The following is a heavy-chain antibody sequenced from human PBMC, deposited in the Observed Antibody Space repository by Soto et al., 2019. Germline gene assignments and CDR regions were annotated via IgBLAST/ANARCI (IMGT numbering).Heavy chain of an antibody. Sequence: EVQLVESGGGLVKPGGSLRLSCAASGFTFSSYSMNWVRQAPGKGLEWGSSISSSSSYIYYADSVKGRFTISRANAKNSLYMQMNSLRAEDTAVYYCAREGQIAAAGMVYFDYWGQGTLVTVSS. CDR3: AREGQIAAAGMVYFDY. J-gene: IGHJ4*02. CDR1: GFTFSSYS. V-gene: IGHV3-21*01. CDR2: ISSSSSYI. D-gene: IGHD6-13*01.